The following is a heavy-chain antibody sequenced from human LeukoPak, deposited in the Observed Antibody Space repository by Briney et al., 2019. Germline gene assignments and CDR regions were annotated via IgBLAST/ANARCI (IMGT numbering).Heavy chain of an antibody. CDR1: GGSISSSNYH. D-gene: IGHD3-22*01. Sequence: SETLSLTCTVSGGSISSSNYHWSWVRQHPGKGLEWIGSIYYSGSTYYNPSLKSRVTISVDTSKNQFSLKLSSVTAADTAVYYCARTYEYYYDSSGYLYYFDYWGQGTLVTVSS. CDR2: IYYSGST. J-gene: IGHJ4*02. V-gene: IGHV4-39*01. CDR3: ARTYEYYYDSSGYLYYFDY.